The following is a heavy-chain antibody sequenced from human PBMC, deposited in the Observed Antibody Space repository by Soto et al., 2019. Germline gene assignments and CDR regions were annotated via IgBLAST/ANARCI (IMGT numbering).Heavy chain of an antibody. J-gene: IGHJ4*02. CDR3: ARDRHLPPHRRYYFDY. CDR2: IIPIFGTA. V-gene: IGHV1-69*13. Sequence: ASVKVSCKASGGTFSSYAISWVRQAPGQGLEWMGGIIPIFGTANYAQKFQGRVTITADESTSTAYMELSSLRSEDTAVYYCARDRHLPPHRRYYFDYWGQGTLVTVSS. CDR1: GGTFSSYA. D-gene: IGHD3-3*01.